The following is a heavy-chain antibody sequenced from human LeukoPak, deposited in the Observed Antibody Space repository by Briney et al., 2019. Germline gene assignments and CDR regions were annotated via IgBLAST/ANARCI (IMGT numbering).Heavy chain of an antibody. D-gene: IGHD2-2*01. J-gene: IGHJ6*03. CDR2: IYYSGST. V-gene: IGHV4-39*07. CDR1: GGSISSSSYY. CDR3: ARYGCSSTSCLPGDYYYYMDV. Sequence: SKTLSLTCTVSGGSISSSSYYWGWIRQPPGKGLEWIGSIYYSGSTYYNPSLKSRVTISVDMSKNQFSLKLSSVTAVDTAVYYCARYGCSSTSCLPGDYYYYMDVWGKGTTVTVSS.